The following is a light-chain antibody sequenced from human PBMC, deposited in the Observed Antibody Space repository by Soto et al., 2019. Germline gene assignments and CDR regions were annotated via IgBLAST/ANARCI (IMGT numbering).Light chain of an antibody. V-gene: IGKV1-5*01. CDR1: QSISSW. Sequence: DSQMTLSPSTLSSYVGDRVTITCRASQSISSWLAWFQQKPGKAPKLLIYDVSTLESGVPSRFSGSGSGTEYTLTISSLQPDDSAPYYCHPYNRYWTFAQGTKVDI. CDR3: HPYNRYWT. CDR2: DVS. J-gene: IGKJ1*01.